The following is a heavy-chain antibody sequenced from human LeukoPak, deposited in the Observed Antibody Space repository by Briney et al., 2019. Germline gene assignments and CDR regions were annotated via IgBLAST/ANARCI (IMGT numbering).Heavy chain of an antibody. CDR2: INSDGSIT. CDR3: ARDAVDTANAV. D-gene: IGHD5-18*01. J-gene: IGHJ6*02. Sequence: GGSLRLSCAASGFTFTTYWMHWVRQAPGKGLVWVSHINSDGSITSYADSVKGRFTISRDNAKNTLYLQMNSLRAEDMAVYYCARDAVDTANAVWGQGTTVTVSS. V-gene: IGHV3-74*01. CDR1: GFTFTTYW.